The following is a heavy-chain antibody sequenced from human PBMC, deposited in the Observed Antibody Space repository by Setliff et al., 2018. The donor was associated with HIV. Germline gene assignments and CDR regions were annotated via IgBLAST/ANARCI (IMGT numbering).Heavy chain of an antibody. Sequence: SETLSLTCTVSGGSISSGSYSWSWIRQPAGKGLEWIGHIYTSGSTNYNPSLKSRVSISVDTSKNQFSLKLSSVTAADTAVYYCARGPNVAGSAYYPPIDSWGQGTLVTVSS. CDR3: ARGPNVAGSAYYPPIDS. CDR2: IYTSGST. J-gene: IGHJ4*02. V-gene: IGHV4-61*09. D-gene: IGHD3-22*01. CDR1: GGSISSGSYS.